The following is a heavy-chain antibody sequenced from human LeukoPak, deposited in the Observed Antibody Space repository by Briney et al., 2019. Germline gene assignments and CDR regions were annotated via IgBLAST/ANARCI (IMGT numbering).Heavy chain of an antibody. CDR2: LSDSGGGT. Sequence: GGSLRLSCAASGFTFSSYVMSWVRQAPGKGLEWVSGLSDSGGGTYHADSAKGRFTISRDNSKNTLYLQMNSLGAEDTAVYYCAKGGTYDYTSFDYWGQGTLVTVSS. J-gene: IGHJ4*02. V-gene: IGHV3-23*01. CDR1: GFTFSSYV. D-gene: IGHD3-16*01. CDR3: AKGGTYDYTSFDY.